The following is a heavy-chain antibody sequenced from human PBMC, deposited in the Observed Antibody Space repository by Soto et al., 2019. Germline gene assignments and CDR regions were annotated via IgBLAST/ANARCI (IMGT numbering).Heavy chain of an antibody. CDR2: ISSSSSYI. Sequence: GGSLRLSCAASGFTFSSYSMNWVRQAPGKGLEWVSSISSSSSYIYYADSVKGRFTISRDNAKNSLYLQMNSLRAEDTAVYYCARAEIDDYSNYGPFDPWGQGTLVTVSS. CDR3: ARAEIDDYSNYGPFDP. V-gene: IGHV3-21*01. J-gene: IGHJ5*02. CDR1: GFTFSSYS. D-gene: IGHD4-4*01.